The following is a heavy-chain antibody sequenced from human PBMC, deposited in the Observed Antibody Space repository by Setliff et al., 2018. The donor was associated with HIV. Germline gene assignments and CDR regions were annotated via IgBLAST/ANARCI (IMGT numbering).Heavy chain of an antibody. CDR1: GFIFSSYE. V-gene: IGHV3-21*05. CDR3: ARDTVGLDY. J-gene: IGHJ4*02. Sequence: PGGSLRLSCAASGFIFSSYEMNWVRQAPGKGLEWVSYISSSSSYTNYADSVKGRFTISRDNAKNSLYLQMNSLRAEDTAVYYCARDTVGLDYWGQGTLVTVSS. CDR2: ISSSSSYT. D-gene: IGHD2-15*01.